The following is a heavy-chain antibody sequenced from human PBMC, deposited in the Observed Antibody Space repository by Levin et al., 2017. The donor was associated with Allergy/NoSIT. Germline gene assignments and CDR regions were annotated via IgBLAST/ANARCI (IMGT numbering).Heavy chain of an antibody. CDR1: GFTFSDYY. J-gene: IGHJ4*02. D-gene: IGHD5-12*01. CDR3: ARGEYSGYEPNFDY. Sequence: LSLTCAASGFTFSDYYMSWIRQAPGKGLEWVSYISSSGSTIYYADSVKGRFTISRDNAKNSLYLQMNSLRAEDTAVYYCARGEYSGYEPNFDYWGQGTLVTVSS. V-gene: IGHV3-11*01. CDR2: ISSSGSTI.